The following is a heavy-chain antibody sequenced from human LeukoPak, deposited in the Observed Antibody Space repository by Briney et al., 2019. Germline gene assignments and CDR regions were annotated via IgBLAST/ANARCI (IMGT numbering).Heavy chain of an antibody. D-gene: IGHD4-11*01. Sequence: PSETLSLTCTVSGGSISRNYWSWIRQPPGKGLEWIGYIYYSGSTNYNPSLKSRVTISVDTSKNQFSLKLSSVTAADTAVYYCARLDYLYGMDVWGQGTTVTVSS. CDR2: IYYSGST. CDR1: GGSISRNY. V-gene: IGHV4-59*08. CDR3: ARLDYLYGMDV. J-gene: IGHJ6*02.